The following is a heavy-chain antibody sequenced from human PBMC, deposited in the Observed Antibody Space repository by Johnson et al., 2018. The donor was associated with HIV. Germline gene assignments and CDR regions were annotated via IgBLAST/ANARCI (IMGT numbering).Heavy chain of an antibody. J-gene: IGHJ3*02. Sequence: VQLVESGGRLVQPGGSLRLSCAASGFSFSTYWMHWVRRVPGKGLVWVSRIDTEGSGTYYADSVKGRFTISRDNSKNTLYLQMNSLRAEDTAVYYCVKVQDEWFRALGAFDIWGQGTMVTVSS. V-gene: IGHV3-74*01. CDR1: GFSFSTYW. CDR3: VKVQDEWFRALGAFDI. D-gene: IGHD3-10*01. CDR2: IDTEGSGT.